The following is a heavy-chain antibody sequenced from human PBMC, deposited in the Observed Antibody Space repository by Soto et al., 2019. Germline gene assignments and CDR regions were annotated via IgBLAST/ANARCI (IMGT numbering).Heavy chain of an antibody. CDR2: IYPGDSDR. CDR3: ARHYYYGMEV. CDR1: GYRFTTYW. J-gene: IGHJ6*02. V-gene: IGHV5-51*01. Sequence: GESLKISCKGSGYRFTTYWIGWVRQMPGKGLEWMGTIYPGDSDRRYSPSFQGQVTISVDKSISTAYLQWSSLKASDAAMYYCARHYYYGMEVWGQGTTVTVSS.